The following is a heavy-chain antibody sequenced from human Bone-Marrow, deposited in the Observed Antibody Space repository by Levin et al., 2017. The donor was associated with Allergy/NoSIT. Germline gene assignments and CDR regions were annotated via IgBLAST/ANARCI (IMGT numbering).Heavy chain of an antibody. Sequence: GESLKISCAASGFTFSDYYMSWIRQAPGKGLEWVSYIDISGSSIYYADSVKGRFTISRDNAKNSLYLQMNSLRAEDTAVYYCARSIVVGHWYFDLWGRGTLVTVSS. CDR1: GFTFSDYY. CDR2: IDISGSSI. CDR3: ARSIVVGHWYFDL. J-gene: IGHJ2*01. V-gene: IGHV3-11*01. D-gene: IGHD3-22*01.